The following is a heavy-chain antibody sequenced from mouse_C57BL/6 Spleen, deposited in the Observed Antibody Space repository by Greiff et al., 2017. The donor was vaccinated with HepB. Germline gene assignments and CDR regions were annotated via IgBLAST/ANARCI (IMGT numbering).Heavy chain of an antibody. CDR3: ARYLRRVYYYDD. CDR1: GYTFTSYW. CDR2: IDPSDSYT. Sequence: QVQLQQPGAELVMPGASVKLSCKASGYTFTSYWMHWVKQRPGQGLEWIGEIDPSDSYTNYNQKFKGKSTLTVDKSSSTAYMQLSSLTSEDSAVYYCARYLRRVYYYDDWGQGTTLTVSS. V-gene: IGHV1-69*01. J-gene: IGHJ2*01. D-gene: IGHD2-12*01.